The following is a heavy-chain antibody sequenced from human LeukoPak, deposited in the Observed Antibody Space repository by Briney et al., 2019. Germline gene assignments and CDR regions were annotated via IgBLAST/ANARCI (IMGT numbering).Heavy chain of an antibody. V-gene: IGHV1-18*01. D-gene: IGHD2-2*01. Sequence: GASVKVSCKAAGYTFTSHGFIWLRQAPGQGLEWMEWVTVNNGYTKYAQELQGRVTMTTDTSTSTAYMELRSLRSDDTAVYYCAKVHCISTNCNHIWTYFDYWGQGTLVTVSS. CDR1: GYTFTSHG. CDR3: AKVHCISTNCNHIWTYFDY. CDR2: VTVNNGYT. J-gene: IGHJ4*02.